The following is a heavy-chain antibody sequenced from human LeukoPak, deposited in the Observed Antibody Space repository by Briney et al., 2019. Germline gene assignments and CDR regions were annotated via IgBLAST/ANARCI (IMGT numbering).Heavy chain of an antibody. Sequence: ASVKVSCKASGYTFTGYYMHWVRQAPGQGLEWMGWINPNSGGTNYAQKFQGRVTMTRDTSISTAYMELSRLRSDDTAVYYCATPFLSYDAFNIWGQGKRVTVSS. CDR3: ATPFLSYDAFNI. V-gene: IGHV1-2*02. CDR1: GYTFTGYY. D-gene: IGHD3-3*02. CDR2: INPNSGGT. J-gene: IGHJ3*02.